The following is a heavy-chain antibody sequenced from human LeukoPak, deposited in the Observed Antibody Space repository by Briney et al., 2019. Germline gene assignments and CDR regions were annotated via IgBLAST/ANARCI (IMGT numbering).Heavy chain of an antibody. CDR3: ARVGGDDACSSTSCYATNFDY. V-gene: IGHV3-21*01. D-gene: IGHD2-2*01. CDR2: ISSSSSYI. J-gene: IGHJ4*02. Sequence: PGGSLRLSCAASGFTFSSYSMNWVRQAPGKGLEWVSSISSSSSYIYYADSVKGRFTISRDNARNSLYLQMNSLRAEDTAVYYCARVGGDDACSSTSCYATNFDYWGQGTLVTVSS. CDR1: GFTFSSYS.